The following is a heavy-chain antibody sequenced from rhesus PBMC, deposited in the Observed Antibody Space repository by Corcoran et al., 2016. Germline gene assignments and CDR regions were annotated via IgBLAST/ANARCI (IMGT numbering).Heavy chain of an antibody. Sequence: QVQLQESGPGVVKPSETLSLTCAVSGGSISSGYDWSWIRHPPGKELEWFGYIYVSGSRTNYNPSLKSQVTLSVDTSKNQLSLKLSSVTTADTAVYYCARGSSGHFDYWGQGVLVTVSS. CDR3: ARGSSGHFDY. CDR2: IYVSGSRT. D-gene: IGHD6-31*01. J-gene: IGHJ4*01. CDR1: GGSISSGYD. V-gene: IGHV4S11*01.